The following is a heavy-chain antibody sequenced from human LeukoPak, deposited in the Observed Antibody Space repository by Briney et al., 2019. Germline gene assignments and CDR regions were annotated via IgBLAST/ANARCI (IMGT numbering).Heavy chain of an antibody. CDR1: GFTFSSYA. J-gene: IGHJ4*02. V-gene: IGHV3-23*01. CDR2: ISGSGGST. CDR3: AKSDTSPEEIAAAEN. Sequence: GGSLRLSCAASGFTFSSYAMSWVRQAPGKGLEWVSAISGSGGSTYYADSVKGRFTISRDNSKNTLYLQMNSLRAEDTAVYYCAKSDTSPEEIAAAENWGQGTLVTVSS. D-gene: IGHD6-13*01.